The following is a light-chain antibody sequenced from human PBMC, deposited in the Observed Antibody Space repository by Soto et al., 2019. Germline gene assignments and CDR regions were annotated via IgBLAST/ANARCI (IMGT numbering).Light chain of an antibody. J-gene: IGKJ1*01. Sequence: IQMTQSPSTLSGSGGYRLTITYRVSQTISSWLAWYQQKPGKAPKVLIYKASTLKSGVPSRFRGSGSGTEFTLTISSLQPDDFATYYCQHYNSYSEAFGQGTKVDIK. CDR3: QHYNSYSEA. CDR2: KAS. CDR1: QTISSW. V-gene: IGKV1-5*03.